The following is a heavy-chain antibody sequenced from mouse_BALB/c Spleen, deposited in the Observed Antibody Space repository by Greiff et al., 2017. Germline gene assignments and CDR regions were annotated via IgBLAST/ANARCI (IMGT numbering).Heavy chain of an antibody. Sequence: QVQLKQSGAELVRPGTSVKVSCKASGYAFTNYLIEWVKQRPGQGLEWIGVINPGSGGTNYNEKFKGKATLTADKSSSTSYMQLSSLTSDDSAVYFCARGKTARLPWFAYWGQGTLVTVSA. CDR2: INPGSGGT. D-gene: IGHD3-2*01. CDR1: GYAFTNYL. V-gene: IGHV1-54*01. J-gene: IGHJ3*01. CDR3: ARGKTARLPWFAY.